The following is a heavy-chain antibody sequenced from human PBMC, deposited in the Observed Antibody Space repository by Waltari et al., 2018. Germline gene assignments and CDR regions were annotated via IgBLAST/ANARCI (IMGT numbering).Heavy chain of an antibody. D-gene: IGHD2-21*01. V-gene: IGHV4-38-2*01. CDR2: IYYSGST. Sequence: VQLVESGGGLVQPGGSLRLSCAASGFTFSSYAMSWVRQAPGKGLEWIGSIYYSGSTYYNPSLKSRVTISVDTSKNQFSLKLSSVTAADTAVYYCGILLMGHDAFDIWGQGTMVTVSS. CDR3: GILLMGHDAFDI. CDR1: GFTFSSYA. J-gene: IGHJ3*02.